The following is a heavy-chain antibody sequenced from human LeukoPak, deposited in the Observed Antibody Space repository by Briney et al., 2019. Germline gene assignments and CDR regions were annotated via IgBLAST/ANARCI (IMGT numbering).Heavy chain of an antibody. CDR1: GGTFSSYA. V-gene: IGHV1-69*06. J-gene: IGHJ4*02. CDR2: IIPIFGTA. D-gene: IGHD4-17*01. CDR3: ARDYGDYRMYYFDY. Sequence: ASVKVFCEASGGTFSSYAISWVRQAPGQGLEWMGGIIPIFGTANYAQKFQGRVTITADKSTSAAYMELSSLRSEDTAVYYCARDYGDYRMYYFDYWGQGTLVTVSS.